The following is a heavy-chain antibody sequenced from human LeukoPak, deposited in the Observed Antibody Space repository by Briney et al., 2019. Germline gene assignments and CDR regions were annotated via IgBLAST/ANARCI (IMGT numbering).Heavy chain of an antibody. J-gene: IGHJ5*02. CDR2: ISAYNDNT. Sequence: VASVKVSCKASGGTFSSYAISWVRQAPGQGLEWMGWISAYNDNTNYAQKLQGRVTMTTDTSTSTAYMELRSLRSDDAAVYYCARDGSYGGNWFDPWGQGTLVTVSS. CDR1: GGTFSSYA. D-gene: IGHD4-23*01. V-gene: IGHV1-18*01. CDR3: ARDGSYGGNWFDP.